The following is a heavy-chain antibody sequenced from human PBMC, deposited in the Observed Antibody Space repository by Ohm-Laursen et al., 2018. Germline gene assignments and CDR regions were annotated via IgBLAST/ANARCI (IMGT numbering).Heavy chain of an antibody. CDR1: GFTFSSYG. V-gene: IGHV3-30*18. D-gene: IGHD3-22*01. J-gene: IGHJ4*02. Sequence: SLRLSCAAPGFTFSSYGMHWVRQAPGKGLEWVAVISNDGSNKYYADSVKGRFTLSRDNSKNTLYLQMNSLRAEDTAVYYCAKPDYYDSSGYYSWGQGTLVTVSS. CDR3: AKPDYYDSSGYYS. CDR2: ISNDGSNK.